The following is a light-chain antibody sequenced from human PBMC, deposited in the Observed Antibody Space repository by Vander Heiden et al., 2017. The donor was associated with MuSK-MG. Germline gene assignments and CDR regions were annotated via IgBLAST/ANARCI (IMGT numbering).Light chain of an antibody. V-gene: IGLV2-23*01. Sequence: QSALTQPASESGSPGQSITISCTGTSSDVGSYNLVSWYQQHPGKAPKLMIYEGSKRPSGVSNRFSGSKSGNTASLTISGLQAGDEADYYCCSYAGSWVFGGGTKLTVL. CDR2: EGS. CDR1: SSDVGSYNL. J-gene: IGLJ3*02. CDR3: CSYAGSWV.